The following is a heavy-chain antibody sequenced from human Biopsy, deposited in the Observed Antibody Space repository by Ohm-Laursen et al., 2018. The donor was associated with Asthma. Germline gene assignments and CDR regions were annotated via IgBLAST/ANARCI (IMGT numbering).Heavy chain of an antibody. J-gene: IGHJ4*02. V-gene: IGHV3-53*01. Sequence: SLRLSCTASGFAVSRDYMFWARQAPGKGLEWVSVIYSGGTSHTADSVRGRFTISRDYSKNTLYLQMHSLRAEDTAVYYCARGDSSSWSHYYFDYWGQGTLVTVSS. CDR2: IYSGGTS. D-gene: IGHD6-13*01. CDR1: GFAVSRDY. CDR3: ARGDSSSWSHYYFDY.